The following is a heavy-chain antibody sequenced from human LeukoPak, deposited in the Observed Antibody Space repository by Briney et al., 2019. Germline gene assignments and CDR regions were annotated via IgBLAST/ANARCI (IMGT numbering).Heavy chain of an antibody. CDR3: ARALRYFDWLYNYYYYYMDV. CDR2: MNPNSGNT. Sequence: GASVKVSCKASGYTFTSYGISWVRQAPGQGLEWMGWMNPNSGNTGYAQKFQGRVTMTRNTSISTAYMELSSLRSEDTAVYYCARALRYFDWLYNYYYYYMDVWGKGTTVTISS. CDR1: GYTFTSYG. V-gene: IGHV1-8*02. D-gene: IGHD3-9*01. J-gene: IGHJ6*03.